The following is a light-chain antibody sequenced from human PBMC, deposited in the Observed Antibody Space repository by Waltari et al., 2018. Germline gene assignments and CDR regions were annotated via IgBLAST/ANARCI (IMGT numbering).Light chain of an antibody. J-gene: IGLJ1*01. Sequence: XSVLTQPXSASGTPGQRVTISCSGSXXXIGSNTVXWYQQLPGTAPKLRIYSNNQRPSGVPDRFSGSKSGTSASLAISGLQSEDEADYXCAXXDDSLNGXVFGTGTKVTVL. CDR3: AXXDDSLNGXV. V-gene: IGLV1-44*01. CDR1: XXXIGSNT. CDR2: SNN.